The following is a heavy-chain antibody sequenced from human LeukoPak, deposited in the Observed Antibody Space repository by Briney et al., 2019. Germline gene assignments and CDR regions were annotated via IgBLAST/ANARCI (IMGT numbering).Heavy chain of an antibody. CDR3: ARVFADSGYWYYFDY. D-gene: IGHD5-12*01. CDR2: IYHSGST. CDR1: GGSISSGGDS. J-gene: IGHJ4*02. Sequence: PSQTLSLTCAVSGGSISSGGDSWSWIRQPPGKGLEWIGYIYHSGSTYYNPSLKSRVTISVDRSKNQFSLKLSSVTAADTAVYYCARVFADSGYWYYFDYWGKGVLVTVSS. V-gene: IGHV4-30-2*01.